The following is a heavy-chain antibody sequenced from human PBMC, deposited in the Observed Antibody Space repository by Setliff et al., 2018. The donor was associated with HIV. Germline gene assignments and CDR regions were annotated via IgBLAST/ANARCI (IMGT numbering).Heavy chain of an antibody. Sequence: PGGSLRLSCAASGFNFGDYYMTWIRQAPGKGLEWVAYISKTSTYTNYADSVKGRFAISRDNAKDLLYLQMNSLSAEDTAIYYCARVYYCARSHDYGDDRRLDYWGQGTLVTVSS. CDR3: ARVYYCARSHDYGDDRRLDY. CDR1: GFNFGDYY. CDR2: ISKTSTYT. D-gene: IGHD4-17*01. V-gene: IGHV3-11*05. J-gene: IGHJ4*02.